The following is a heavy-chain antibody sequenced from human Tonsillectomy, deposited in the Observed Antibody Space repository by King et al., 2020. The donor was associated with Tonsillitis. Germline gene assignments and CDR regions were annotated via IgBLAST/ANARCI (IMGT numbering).Heavy chain of an antibody. J-gene: IGHJ2*01. V-gene: IGHV5-51*03. D-gene: IGHD2-15*01. Sequence: VQLVESGAEVKKPGESLKISRKGSGYNFTTHWIGCVRQMPGKGLEWMGIINPGDSNSRYSPSLEGQVSISADKSISAAYLQWRSLKASDTAMYYCARRYRGGVAATPDLWYFDLWGRGTLVTVSS. CDR1: GYNFTTHW. CDR2: INPGDSNS. CDR3: ARRYRGGVAATPDLWYFDL.